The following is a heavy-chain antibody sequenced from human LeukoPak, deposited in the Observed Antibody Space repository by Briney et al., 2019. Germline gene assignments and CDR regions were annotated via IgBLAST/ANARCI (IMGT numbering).Heavy chain of an antibody. D-gene: IGHD5-12*01. V-gene: IGHV4-59*01. Sequence: PSETLSLTCTVSGGSISSYYWSWIRQPPGKGLEWIGYIYYSGSTNYNPSLKSRVTISVDTSKNQFSLKLSSVTAADTAVYYCARSENGGYVPYFDYWGQGTPVTVSS. J-gene: IGHJ4*02. CDR2: IYYSGST. CDR3: ARSENGGYVPYFDY. CDR1: GGSISSYY.